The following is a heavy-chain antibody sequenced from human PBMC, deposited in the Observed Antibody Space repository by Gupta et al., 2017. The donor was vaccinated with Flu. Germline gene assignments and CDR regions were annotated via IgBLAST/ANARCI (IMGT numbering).Heavy chain of an antibody. J-gene: IGHJ1*01. D-gene: IGHD2-2*01. CDR3: ARQEPAATPQDLQQ. Sequence: REHPGKGLEWIGSVYYSGIHYYNPSLKSRVTTSEDTSKNEFYLKLTSVTAADTAVYYCARQEPAATPQDLQQWGQGTLVTVSS. CDR2: VYYSGIH. V-gene: IGHV4-39*01.